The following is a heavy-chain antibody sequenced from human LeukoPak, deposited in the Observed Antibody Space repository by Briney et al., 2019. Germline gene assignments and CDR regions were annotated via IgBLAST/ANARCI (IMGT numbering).Heavy chain of an antibody. D-gene: IGHD6-6*01. Sequence: GGSLRLSCAASGFTFSSYWMSWVRQAPGKGLERVANIKQDGSEKYYVDSVKGRFTISRDNAKNSLYLQMNSLRAEDTAVYYCAREQYSSSSGADYWGQGTLVTVSS. V-gene: IGHV3-7*01. CDR3: AREQYSSSSGADY. CDR2: IKQDGSEK. CDR1: GFTFSSYW. J-gene: IGHJ4*02.